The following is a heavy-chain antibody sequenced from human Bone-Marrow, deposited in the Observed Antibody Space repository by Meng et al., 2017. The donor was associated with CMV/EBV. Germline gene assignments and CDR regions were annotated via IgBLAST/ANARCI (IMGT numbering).Heavy chain of an antibody. CDR1: GGSISSSSYY. Sequence: LRLSCTVSGGSISSSSYYWGWIRQHPGKDLEWIGYIYYSGSTSYNPSLKSRVTISIDASKNQFSLKLSSVTAADTAVYYCARDRGIAAVNWFDPWGQGILVTVSS. V-gene: IGHV4-31*03. D-gene: IGHD6-13*01. CDR2: IYYSGST. J-gene: IGHJ5*02. CDR3: ARDRGIAAVNWFDP.